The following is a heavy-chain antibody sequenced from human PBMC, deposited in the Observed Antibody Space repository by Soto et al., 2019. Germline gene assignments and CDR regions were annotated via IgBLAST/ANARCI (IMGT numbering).Heavy chain of an antibody. J-gene: IGHJ4*02. CDR1: GDSITNNNYY. V-gene: IGHV4-39*01. CDR2: IHHSGGT. CDR3: ARQNRHLWPNFDF. Sequence: QVQLQESGPGLVKPSETLSLTCTVSGDSITNNNYYWGWIRQSPGKGLEWMGSIHHSGGTYDKPALKRRITMSADSSKTQLSLSLTSVTAADTAVHYCARQNRHLWPNFDFWGQGTLVAVSS.